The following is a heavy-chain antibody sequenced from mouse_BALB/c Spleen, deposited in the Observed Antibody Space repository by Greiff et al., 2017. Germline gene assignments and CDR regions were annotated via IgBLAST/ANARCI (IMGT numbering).Heavy chain of an antibody. CDR2: ISSGSSTI. Sequence: VQLKESGGGLVQPGGSRILSCAASGFTFSSFGMHWVRQAPEKGLEWVAYISSGSSTIYYADTVKGRFTISRDNPKNTLFLQMTSLRSEDTAMYYCARSRYGSSDYWGQGTTLTVSS. D-gene: IGHD1-2*01. V-gene: IGHV5-17*02. CDR1: GFTFSSFG. J-gene: IGHJ2*01. CDR3: ARSRYGSSDY.